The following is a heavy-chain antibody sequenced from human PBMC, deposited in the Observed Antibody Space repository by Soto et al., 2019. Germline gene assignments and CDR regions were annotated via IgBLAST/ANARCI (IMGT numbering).Heavy chain of an antibody. CDR1: GFTFSSYS. V-gene: IGHV3-21*01. J-gene: IGHJ4*02. CDR2: ISSSSSYI. D-gene: IGHD3-16*02. CDR3: ARDYRELAGRGYFDY. Sequence: GGSLRLSCAASGFTFSSYSMNWVRQAPGKGLEWVSSISSSSSYIYYADPVKGRFTISRDNAKNSLYLQMNSLRAEDTAVYYCARDYRELAGRGYFDYWGQGTLVTVSS.